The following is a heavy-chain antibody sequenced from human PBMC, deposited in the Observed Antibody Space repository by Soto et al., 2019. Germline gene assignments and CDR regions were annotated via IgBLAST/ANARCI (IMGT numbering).Heavy chain of an antibody. CDR1: GVALTSKKMN. V-gene: IGHV2-5*02. J-gene: IGHJ4*02. CDR2: IYWDDDK. Sequence: SGVALTSKKMNVGWIRQPPGKALEWLALIYWDDDKRYSPSLKSRLTITKDTSKNQVVLTVTNMDPVDTATYYCAHRRGISYYFFDYWGPGTLVTVSS. CDR3: AHRRGISYYFFDY. D-gene: IGHD2-15*01.